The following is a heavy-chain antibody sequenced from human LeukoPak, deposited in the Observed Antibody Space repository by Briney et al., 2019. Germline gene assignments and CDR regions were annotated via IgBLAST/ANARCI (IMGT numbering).Heavy chain of an antibody. CDR2: INQDGSER. J-gene: IGHJ4*02. Sequence: GGSLRLSCEVSGFTFSSFWMNWVRQAPGKGLEWVTNINQDGSERWYVDSVKGRFTISRDNAKNSVFLQMNSLRAEDTAVYYCARDATPPGIIFDYWGQGTLVTVSS. V-gene: IGHV3-7*05. CDR3: ARDATPPGIIFDY. CDR1: GFTFSSFW. D-gene: IGHD3-16*01.